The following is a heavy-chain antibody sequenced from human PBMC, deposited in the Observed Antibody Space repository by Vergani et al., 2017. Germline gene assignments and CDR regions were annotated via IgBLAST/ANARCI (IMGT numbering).Heavy chain of an antibody. J-gene: IGHJ4*02. CDR3: ARASPFNNYLDY. V-gene: IGHV4-59*01. CDR1: GGSISSYY. Sequence: QVQLQESGPGLVKPSETLSLTCTVSGGSISSYYWSWIRQPPGKGLEWIGYIYYSGSTNYNPSLKSRVTISVDTAKNQFSLKLSSVTAADTAVYDCARASPFNNYLDYWGQGTLVTVSS. CDR2: IYYSGST.